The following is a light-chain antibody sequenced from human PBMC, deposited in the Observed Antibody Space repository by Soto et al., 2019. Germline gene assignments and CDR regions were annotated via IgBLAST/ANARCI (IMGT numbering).Light chain of an antibody. CDR1: QSVSDW. Sequence: IQMTQSPSTLSASVGDRVTITFLASQSVSDWLAWYQQKPGNPPKLLIYDTSRLESAVPSRFSASGSGTEFTLTISGLQPDDFATYYCHQYNSYTWTFGQGTKVDI. J-gene: IGKJ1*01. V-gene: IGKV1-5*01. CDR3: HQYNSYTWT. CDR2: DTS.